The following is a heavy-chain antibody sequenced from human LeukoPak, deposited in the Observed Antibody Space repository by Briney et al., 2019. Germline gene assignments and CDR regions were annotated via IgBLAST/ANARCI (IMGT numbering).Heavy chain of an antibody. V-gene: IGHV1-2*06. Sequence: ASVKVSCKASGYTFTDYFIHWVRQAPGQGLEWMGRINPNSGVSNYAQKFQGRVTTTRDTSINTAYMELSRLRSDDTAVFYCARYYYDSSGKGAFDIWGQGTMVTVSS. J-gene: IGHJ3*02. CDR3: ARYYYDSSGKGAFDI. CDR2: INPNSGVS. D-gene: IGHD3-22*01. CDR1: GYTFTDYF.